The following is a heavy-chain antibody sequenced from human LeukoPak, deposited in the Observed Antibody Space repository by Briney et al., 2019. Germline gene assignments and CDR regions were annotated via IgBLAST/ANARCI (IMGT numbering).Heavy chain of an antibody. J-gene: IGHJ5*02. Sequence: SETLSLTCTVSGGSISSYYWSWIRQPPGKGLEWIGYIYYSGSTNYNPSLKSRVTISVDTSKNQFSLKLSSVTAADTAVYYCATAHHDSSGYYYVRWFDPWGQGTLVTVSS. CDR2: IYYSGST. CDR3: ATAHHDSSGYYYVRWFDP. D-gene: IGHD3-22*01. V-gene: IGHV4-59*01. CDR1: GGSISSYY.